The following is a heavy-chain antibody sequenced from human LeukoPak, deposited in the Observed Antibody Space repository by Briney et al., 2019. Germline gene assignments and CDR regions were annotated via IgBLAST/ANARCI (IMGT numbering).Heavy chain of an antibody. V-gene: IGHV3-23*01. Sequence: TGGSLRLSCAASGFTFSSYAMSWVRQATGKGLEWVSSTSGSGGATYYADSVKGRFTISRDNSRNTLFLQMNSLRAEDTAVYYCAKDRPNYYADNGHYYRRNGDYWGQGTLVTVSS. CDR2: TSGSGGAT. J-gene: IGHJ4*02. CDR3: AKDRPNYYADNGHYYRRNGDY. D-gene: IGHD3-22*01. CDR1: GFTFSSYA.